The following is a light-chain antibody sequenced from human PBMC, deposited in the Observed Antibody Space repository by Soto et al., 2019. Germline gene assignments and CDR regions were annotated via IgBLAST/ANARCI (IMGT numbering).Light chain of an antibody. CDR1: TSGAGSYYT. V-gene: IGLV2-23*01. CDR2: AGS. J-gene: IGLJ2*01. Sequence: QSALTQPASVSGSPKQSITISCTGPTSGAGSYYTVSWYQHHPGTAPKLIIYAGSKRPSGVSNRFSGSTSGNTASLTISGLPAEDEADYYCCSYAGGSPLEFGGGTKLTVL. CDR3: CSYAGGSPLE.